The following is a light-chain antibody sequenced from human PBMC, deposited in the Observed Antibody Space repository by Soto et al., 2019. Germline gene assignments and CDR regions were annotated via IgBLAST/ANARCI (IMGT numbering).Light chain of an antibody. CDR2: DAT. Sequence: EIVLTQSPATLSLSPGERATFSCRASQSVSSDLVWYQQKPGQAPRLLIYDATNRATGIPARFSGSGSGTDFTLTISSLEPEDFAVYYCQQYNNWPPETFGQGTKLEIK. J-gene: IGKJ2*01. CDR1: QSVSSD. CDR3: QQYNNWPPET. V-gene: IGKV3-11*01.